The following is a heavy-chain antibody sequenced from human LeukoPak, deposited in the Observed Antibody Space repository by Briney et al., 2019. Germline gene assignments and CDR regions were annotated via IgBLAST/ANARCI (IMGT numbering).Heavy chain of an antibody. Sequence: SETLSLTCTVSGGSINGYFWSWMRQPAGKGLEWIRRILTNGNTNYNPSLNSLVTMSMDTSRNQFSLKLRSVSAADTAVYYCARSARVEPGTGYYFDSGGRGTLVTVSS. V-gene: IGHV4-4*07. CDR1: GGSINGYF. CDR3: ARSARVEPGTGYYFDS. J-gene: IGHJ4*02. D-gene: IGHD2-15*01. CDR2: ILTNGNT.